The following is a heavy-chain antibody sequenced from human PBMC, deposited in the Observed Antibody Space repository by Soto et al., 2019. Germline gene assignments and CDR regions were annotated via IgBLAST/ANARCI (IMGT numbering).Heavy chain of an antibody. J-gene: IGHJ4*02. CDR2: IIPILGIA. Sequence: QVQLVQSGAEVKKPGSSVKVSCKASGGTFSSYTISWVRQAPGQGLEWMGRIIPILGIANYAQKFQGRVTITADKSTSTAYMELSSLRSEDTAVYYCARDATVTDAVLDYWGQGTLVTVSS. CDR3: ARDATVTDAVLDY. V-gene: IGHV1-69*08. D-gene: IGHD4-17*01. CDR1: GGTFSSYT.